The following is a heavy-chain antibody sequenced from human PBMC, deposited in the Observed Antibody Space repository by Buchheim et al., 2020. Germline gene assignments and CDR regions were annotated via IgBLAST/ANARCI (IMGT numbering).Heavy chain of an antibody. D-gene: IGHD3-16*01. CDR1: GYSFTSYW. CDR2: IDPSDSYT. J-gene: IGHJ6*02. CDR3: ARRGILRSENYYYGMDV. V-gene: IGHV5-10-1*03. Sequence: EVQLVQSGAEVKKPGESLKISCKGSGYSFTSYWISWVRQMPGKGLEWMGRIDPSDSYTNYSPSFPGHVTISADKSISTAYLQWSSLKASDTAMYYCARRGILRSENYYYGMDVWGQGTT.